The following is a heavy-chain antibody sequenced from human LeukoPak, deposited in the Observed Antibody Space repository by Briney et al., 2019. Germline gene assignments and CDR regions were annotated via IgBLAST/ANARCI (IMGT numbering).Heavy chain of an antibody. Sequence: GASLKVSCKASGYTFTDYHIHWVRQAPGQGLEWMGWISAYNGNTNYAQKLQGRVTMTTDTSTSTAYMELRSLRSDDTAVYYCARAVPKWDAYCGGDCYSRFDYWGQGTLVTVSS. V-gene: IGHV1-18*04. CDR1: GYTFTDYH. D-gene: IGHD2-21*02. J-gene: IGHJ4*02. CDR2: ISAYNGNT. CDR3: ARAVPKWDAYCGGDCYSRFDY.